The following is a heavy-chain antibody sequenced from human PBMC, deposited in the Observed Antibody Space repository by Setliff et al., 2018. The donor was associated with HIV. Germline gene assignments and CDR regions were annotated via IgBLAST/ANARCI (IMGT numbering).Heavy chain of an antibody. CDR2: IYYTGFA. CDR1: GGSFTDIGGSFTDYY. J-gene: IGHJ4*02. D-gene: IGHD5-12*01. V-gene: IGHV4-61*08. Sequence: SETLSLTCAVFGGSFTDIGGSFTDYYWIWIRQPPGKGLEWIGYIYYTGFAAYNPSLKSRLTISVDTSKSQFSLRLTSVTAADTAIYYCARQVSIPGVAITPVDYWGQGALVTVSS. CDR3: ARQVSIPGVAITPVDY.